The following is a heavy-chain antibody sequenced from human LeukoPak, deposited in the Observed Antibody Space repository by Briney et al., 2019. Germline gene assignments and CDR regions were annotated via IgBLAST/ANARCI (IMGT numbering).Heavy chain of an antibody. V-gene: IGHV6-1*01. CDR1: GDSVSSNSAA. CDR3: AREAPDHYGSGSSPYYFDY. D-gene: IGHD3-10*01. J-gene: IGHJ4*02. CDR2: TYYRSKWYN. Sequence: PSQTLSLTCAISGDSVSSNSAAWNWIRQSPSRGLEWLGRTYYRSKWYNDYAVSVKSRITINPDTSKNQFSLQLNSVTPEDTAVYYCAREAPDHYGSGSSPYYFDYWGQGTLVTVSS.